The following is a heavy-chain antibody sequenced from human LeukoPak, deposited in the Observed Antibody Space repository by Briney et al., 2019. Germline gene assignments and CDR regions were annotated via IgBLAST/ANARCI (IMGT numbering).Heavy chain of an antibody. CDR1: GFTVSSNY. D-gene: IGHD6-13*01. J-gene: IGHJ5*02. V-gene: IGHV3-53*01. CDR3: ARAYSSSWTGYRFDP. CDR2: IYSGGST. Sequence: GGSLRLSCAASGFTVSSNYMSWVRQAPGKGLEWVSVIYSGGSTYYADSVKGRFTISRDNSKNTLYLQMNSLRAEDTAVYYCARAYSSSWTGYRFDPWGQGTLVTVSS.